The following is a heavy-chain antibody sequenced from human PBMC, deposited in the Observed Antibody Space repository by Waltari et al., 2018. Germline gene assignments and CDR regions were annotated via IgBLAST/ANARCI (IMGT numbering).Heavy chain of an antibody. CDR1: GGSISGFY. Sequence: QVQLQESGPSLLKPSETLSLICTVSGGSISGFYWSWVRQPPGKELDWIGYIYYTGSTKFNPSLKSRVTMSVDTSKNQFSLKLSSVTAADTAFYYCARGGGGDWEWFDPWGQGTLVTVSS. V-gene: IGHV4-59*01. J-gene: IGHJ5*02. D-gene: IGHD2-21*02. CDR3: ARGGGGDWEWFDP. CDR2: IYYTGST.